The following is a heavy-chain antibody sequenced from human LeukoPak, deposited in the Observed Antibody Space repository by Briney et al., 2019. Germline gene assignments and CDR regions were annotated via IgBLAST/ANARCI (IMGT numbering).Heavy chain of an antibody. V-gene: IGHV4-59*08. CDR1: GGSISSYY. CDR2: IYYSGST. J-gene: IGHJ3*02. CDR3: ARRVARLDAFDI. Sequence: SETLSLTCTVSGGSISSYYWSWLRQPPGKGLEWIGYIYYSGSTNYNPSLKSRVTISVDTSKNQFSLKLSSVTAADTAVYYCARRVARLDAFDIWGQGTMVTVSS.